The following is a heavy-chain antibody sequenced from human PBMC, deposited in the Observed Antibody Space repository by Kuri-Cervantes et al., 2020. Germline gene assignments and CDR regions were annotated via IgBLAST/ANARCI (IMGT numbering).Heavy chain of an antibody. D-gene: IGHD3-10*01. J-gene: IGHJ4*02. CDR1: GGTFSSYA. V-gene: IGHV1-69*13. CDR3: ARGPQSGASFDY. Sequence: SVKVSCKASGGTFSSYAISWVRQAPGQGLEWMGGIIPIFGTANYAQKFQGRVTITADESTSTAYMEQSSLRSEDTAVYYCARGPQSGASFDYWGQGTLVTVSS. CDR2: IIPIFGTA.